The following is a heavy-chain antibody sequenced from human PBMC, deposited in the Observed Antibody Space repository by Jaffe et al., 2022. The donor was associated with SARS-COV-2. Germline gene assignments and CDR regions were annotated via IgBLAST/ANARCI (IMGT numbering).Heavy chain of an antibody. D-gene: IGHD2-2*01. V-gene: IGHV3-9*01. J-gene: IGHJ3*02. Sequence: EVQLVESGGGLVQPGRSLRLSCAASGFTFDDYAMHWVRQAPGKGLEWVSGISWNSGSIGYADSVKGRFTISRDNAKNSLYLQMNSLRAEDTALYYCAILVGYCSSTSCKGEAFDIWGQGTMVTVSS. CDR2: ISWNSGSI. CDR1: GFTFDDYA. CDR3: AILVGYCSSTSCKGEAFDI.